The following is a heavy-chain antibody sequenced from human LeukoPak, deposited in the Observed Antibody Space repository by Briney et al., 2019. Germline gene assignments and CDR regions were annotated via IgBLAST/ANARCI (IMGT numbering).Heavy chain of an antibody. Sequence: GGSLRLSCAASGFTFSFYWMSWVRQAPGKGLEWVANVKQDGSEKHYVDSVKGRFTISRDNAKNSLFLQMNSLRVEDAAVYYCARVGPHPADAFDIWGQGAMVTVSS. CDR2: VKQDGSEK. CDR1: GFTFSFYW. CDR3: ARVGPHPADAFDI. V-gene: IGHV3-7*01. J-gene: IGHJ3*02.